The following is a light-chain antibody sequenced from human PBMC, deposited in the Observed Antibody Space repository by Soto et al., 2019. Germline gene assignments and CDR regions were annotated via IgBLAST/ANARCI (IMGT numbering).Light chain of an antibody. Sequence: DIQMTQSPSSLSASVGDRVTITCQASQDISNYLNSYQQKPGKAPKLLIYDASNLETGVPSRFSGSGSGTDLTFNISCLKTEDIATYYCQQHDNLPPLTFGGGTKVEIK. J-gene: IGKJ4*01. CDR1: QDISNY. V-gene: IGKV1-33*01. CDR3: QQHDNLPPLT. CDR2: DAS.